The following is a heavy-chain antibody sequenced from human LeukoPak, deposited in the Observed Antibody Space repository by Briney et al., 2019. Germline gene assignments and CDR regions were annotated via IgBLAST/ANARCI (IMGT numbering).Heavy chain of an antibody. J-gene: IGHJ4*02. D-gene: IGHD6-19*01. CDR3: ARDRRAVAVNLLDY. Sequence: GASVKVSCKASGYTFTGYYMHWVRQAPGQGLEWMGWINPNSGGTNFAQKFQGRVTMTRDTSISTAYLELSSLRSDDTAVYYCARDRRAVAVNLLDYWGQGTLVTVSS. V-gene: IGHV1-2*02. CDR1: GYTFTGYY. CDR2: INPNSGGT.